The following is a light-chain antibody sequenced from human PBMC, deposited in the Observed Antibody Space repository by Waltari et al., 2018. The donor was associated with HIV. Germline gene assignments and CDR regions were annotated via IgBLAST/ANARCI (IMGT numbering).Light chain of an antibody. Sequence: QAVLTQPPSVSGAPGQRVTISCTGSRSNLGAGYDVHWYQQHPGAAPNLLIFANTNRPSGVPDRFSGSKSGTSASLAITGVQAEDEAVYYCQSYDSSLSEGVFGGGPKLAVL. CDR2: ANT. CDR3: QSYDSSLSEGV. J-gene: IGLJ3*02. CDR1: RSNLGAGYD. V-gene: IGLV1-40*01.